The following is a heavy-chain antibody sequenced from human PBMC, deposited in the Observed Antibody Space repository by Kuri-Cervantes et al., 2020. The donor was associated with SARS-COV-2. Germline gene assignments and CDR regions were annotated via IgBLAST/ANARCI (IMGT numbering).Heavy chain of an antibody. CDR2: ISWNGGSI. J-gene: IGHJ4*02. CDR1: GFTFDDYA. Sequence: SLKISCAASGFTFDDYAMHWVRQAPGKGLEWVSGISWNGGSIGYADSVKGRFTISRDNAENSLYLQMNSLRAEDTAVYYCARDPAAAGMGRITDYWGQGTLVTVSS. V-gene: IGHV3-9*01. D-gene: IGHD6-13*01. CDR3: ARDPAAAGMGRITDY.